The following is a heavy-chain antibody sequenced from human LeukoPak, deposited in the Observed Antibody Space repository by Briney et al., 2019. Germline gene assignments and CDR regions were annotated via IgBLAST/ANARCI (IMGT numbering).Heavy chain of an antibody. CDR2: ISYDGSNK. CDR3: AKAGITYARYYFDY. CDR1: GFTFSSYA. V-gene: IGHV3-30-3*01. D-gene: IGHD2-2*01. Sequence: GGSLRLSCAASGFTFSSYAMHWVRQAPGKGLEWVAVISYDGSNKYYADSVKGRFTISRDNSKNTLYLQMNSLRAEDTAVYYCAKAGITYARYYFDYWGQGTLVTVSS. J-gene: IGHJ4*02.